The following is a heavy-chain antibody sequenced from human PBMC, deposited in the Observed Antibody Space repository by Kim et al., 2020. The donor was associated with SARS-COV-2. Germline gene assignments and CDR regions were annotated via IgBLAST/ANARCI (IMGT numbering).Heavy chain of an antibody. J-gene: IGHJ5*02. D-gene: IGHD4-17*01. Sequence: NPSLKSRVTISVDTSKNQFSLKLSSVTAADTAVYYCARHHDYGDYNWFDPWGQGTLVTVSS. V-gene: IGHV4-59*08. CDR3: ARHHDYGDYNWFDP.